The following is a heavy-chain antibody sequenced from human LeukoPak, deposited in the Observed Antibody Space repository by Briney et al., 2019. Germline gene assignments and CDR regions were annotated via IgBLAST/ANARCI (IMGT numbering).Heavy chain of an antibody. V-gene: IGHV3-74*01. D-gene: IGHD1-26*01. CDR2: IRSDGGCT. CDR3: ARGEGSYSDY. J-gene: IGHJ4*02. CDR1: GFTFSNYW. Sequence: GGSLRLSCAASGFTFSNYWMHWVRQAPGKGRVWVSRIRSDGGCTSYADSVKGRLTISRDNAKNTLYLQMNNLRAEDTVVYYCARGEGSYSDYGGEGTLVTVSS.